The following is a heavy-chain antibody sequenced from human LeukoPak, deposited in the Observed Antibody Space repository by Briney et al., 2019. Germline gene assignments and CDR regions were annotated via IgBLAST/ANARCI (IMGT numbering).Heavy chain of an antibody. V-gene: IGHV1-18*01. CDR2: ISAYDGNT. Sequence: APVKVSCKASGCTFTSYGISWVRQAPGQGLAWMGWISAYDGNTNYAQNLQDRVSMTTDPSTSTAYMELRSLRSDDTAVYYCARCNFYGSGNYVRVYSPDYWGQGTLVTVSS. J-gene: IGHJ4*02. CDR3: ARCNFYGSGNYVRVYSPDY. D-gene: IGHD3-10*01. CDR1: GCTFTSYG.